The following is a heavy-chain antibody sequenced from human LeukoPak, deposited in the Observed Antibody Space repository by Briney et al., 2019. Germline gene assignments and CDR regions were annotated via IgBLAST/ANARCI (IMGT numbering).Heavy chain of an antibody. CDR2: ISAYNGNT. D-gene: IGHD2-15*01. CDR1: GYTFSSYG. Sequence: ASVKVSCKASGYTFSSYGISWVRQAPGQGLEWLGYISAYNGNTNYAQKVKGRITMTPDTSTSTAYMEMRSLRSDDTAVYYCARDCSGSSCYWIHWGQGTLVTVSS. V-gene: IGHV1-18*01. CDR3: ARDCSGSSCYWIH. J-gene: IGHJ4*02.